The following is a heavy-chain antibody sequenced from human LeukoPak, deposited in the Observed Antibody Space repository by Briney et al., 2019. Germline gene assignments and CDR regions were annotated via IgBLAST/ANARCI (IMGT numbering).Heavy chain of an antibody. Sequence: GGSLRLPCAASGFTFSSYAMHWVRQAPGKGLEWVAVISNDGKNKYYADSVKGRFTISRDNSKNTLYLQMNSLRADDTAVYYCARGLAYYYDSSAYFLDYWGQGTLVTVSS. J-gene: IGHJ4*02. CDR2: ISNDGKNK. V-gene: IGHV3-30*04. D-gene: IGHD3-22*01. CDR1: GFTFSSYA. CDR3: ARGLAYYYDSSAYFLDY.